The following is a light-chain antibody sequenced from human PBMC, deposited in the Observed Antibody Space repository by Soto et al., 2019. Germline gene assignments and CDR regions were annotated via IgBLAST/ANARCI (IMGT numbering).Light chain of an antibody. CDR3: QQYVTSSPRT. CDR1: QGVASNY. CDR2: TAS. V-gene: IGKV3-20*01. J-gene: IGKJ1*01. Sequence: EIVLTQSPGTLSLSPGERATLSCRASQGVASNYLAWYQQKPGRAPRLLIYTASSRATGVPDRFSGSGSGTDFTLTITRLEPEDFAVYYCQQYVTSSPRTFGQGTKVDIK.